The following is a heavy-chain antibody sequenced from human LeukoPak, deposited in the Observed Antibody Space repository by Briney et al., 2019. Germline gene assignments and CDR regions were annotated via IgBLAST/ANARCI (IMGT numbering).Heavy chain of an antibody. Sequence: ASAKVSCKPSGYTFTVYYLHWVRQAPGQGPEWMGWINPNTGATMYSQKFQGRVTMTRDTSVSTGYMELRSLTSDDSAVYYCARGRVGSGWPRPYYFEIWGQGTLVTVSS. V-gene: IGHV1-2*02. CDR1: GYTFTVYY. J-gene: IGHJ4*02. D-gene: IGHD6-19*01. CDR2: INPNTGAT. CDR3: ARGRVGSGWPRPYYFEI.